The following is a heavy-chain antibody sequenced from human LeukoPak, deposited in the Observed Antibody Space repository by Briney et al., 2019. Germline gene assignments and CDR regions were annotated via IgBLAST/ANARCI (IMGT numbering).Heavy chain of an antibody. CDR3: ARERDSGSYRDDY. Sequence: GSLRLSCAASGFTFSGHWLHWVRQAPGKGLVWVSRTNSDGSTTTYADSVKGRFTISRDNANNTLYLQMDSLRAEDTAVYNCARERDSGSYRDDYWGQGTLVTV. CDR2: TNSDGSTT. J-gene: IGHJ4*02. D-gene: IGHD1-26*01. CDR1: GFTFSGHW. V-gene: IGHV3-74*01.